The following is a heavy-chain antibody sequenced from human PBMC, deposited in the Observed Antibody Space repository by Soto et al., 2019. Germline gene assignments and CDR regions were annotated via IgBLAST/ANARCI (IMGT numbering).Heavy chain of an antibody. V-gene: IGHV3-7*05. D-gene: IGHD6-25*01. J-gene: IGHJ3*02. Sequence: EVQLVESGGGLVQPGGSLRLSCAASGFTFGNYWMTWVRQAPGKGLEWVANIKGDGSAKSYLDSVRDRFTVSRDNAENSLFLQMNILRAEDTALYYCARDVSPGSSGYYLEAFDIWGQGTMVTVS. CDR2: IKGDGSAK. CDR1: GFTFGNYW. CDR3: ARDVSPGSSGYYLEAFDI.